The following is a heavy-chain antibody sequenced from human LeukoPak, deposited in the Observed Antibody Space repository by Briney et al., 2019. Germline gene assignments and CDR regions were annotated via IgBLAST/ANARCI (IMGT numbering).Heavy chain of an antibody. CDR2: ISGIGYYT. CDR1: GFIFSDYY. CDR3: ASPGSWSGYSFGL. D-gene: IGHD5-18*01. Sequence: GGSLRLSCAASGFIFSDYYMNWIRQAPGKGLEWVSYISGIGYYTNYADSVKGRFTISRDNAKNSLYLEMNSLRADGTAVYYCASPGSWSGYSFGLWGQGTLVTVSS. J-gene: IGHJ4*02. V-gene: IGHV3-11*03.